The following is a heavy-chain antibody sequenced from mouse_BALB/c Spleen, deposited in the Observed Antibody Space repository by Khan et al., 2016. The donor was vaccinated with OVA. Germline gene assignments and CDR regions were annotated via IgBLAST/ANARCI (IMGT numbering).Heavy chain of an antibody. V-gene: IGHV2-3*01. CDR3: AKWGNSYYAMDY. Sequence: QVQLQQSGPGLVAPSQSLSITCTVSGFSLTSYGVNWVHQPPGKGLEWLGVIWGGGSTNYHSALISRLSISKDNSKSQVFLKLNSLQTDDTATYYWAKWGNSYYAMDYWGQGTSVTVSS. D-gene: IGHD2-1*01. J-gene: IGHJ4*01. CDR1: GFSLTSYG. CDR2: IWGGGST.